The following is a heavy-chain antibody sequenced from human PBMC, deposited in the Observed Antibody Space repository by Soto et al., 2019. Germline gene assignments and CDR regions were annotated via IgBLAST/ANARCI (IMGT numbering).Heavy chain of an antibody. CDR2: ISYDGSNK. CDR3: AKEYEVDSSPSYYFDY. Sequence: GGSLRLSCAASGFTFSSYGMHWVRQAPGKGLEWVAVISYDGSNKYYADSVKGRFTISRDNSKNTLYLQMNSLRAEDTAVYYCAKEYEVDSSPSYYFDYWGQGTLVTVSS. CDR1: GFTFSSYG. V-gene: IGHV3-30*18. D-gene: IGHD3-22*01. J-gene: IGHJ4*02.